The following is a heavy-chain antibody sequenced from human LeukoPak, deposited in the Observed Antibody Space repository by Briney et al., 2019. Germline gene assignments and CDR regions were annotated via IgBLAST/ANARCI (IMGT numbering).Heavy chain of an antibody. CDR3: ARERDYIWGSYRSQALDY. CDR1: GYTFTSYG. V-gene: IGHV1-18*01. D-gene: IGHD3-16*02. CDR2: ISAYNGNT. Sequence: ASVKVSCKASGYTFTSYGISRVRQAPGQGLEWMGWISAYNGNTNYAQKLQGRVTMTTDTSTSTAYMELRSLRSDDTAVYYCARERDYIWGSYRSQALDYWGQGTLVTVSS. J-gene: IGHJ4*02.